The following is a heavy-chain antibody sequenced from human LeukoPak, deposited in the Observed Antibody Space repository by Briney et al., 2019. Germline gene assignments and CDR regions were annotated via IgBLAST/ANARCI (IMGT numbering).Heavy chain of an antibody. D-gene: IGHD7-27*01. CDR3: AGRGDSGFDY. Sequence: EASVKVSCKASGYTFTGYYMHWVRQAPGRGFEWMGRINPNSGGTNYTQKFQGRVTMTRDTSISTAYMELSRLTSDDTAAYYCAGRGDSGFDYWGQGTLVTVSS. CDR2: INPNSGGT. J-gene: IGHJ4*02. CDR1: GYTFTGYY. V-gene: IGHV1-2*06.